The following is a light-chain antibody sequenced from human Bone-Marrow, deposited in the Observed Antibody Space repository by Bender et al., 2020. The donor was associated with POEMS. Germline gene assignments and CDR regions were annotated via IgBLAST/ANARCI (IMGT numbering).Light chain of an antibody. CDR1: SDDVGGYDY. CDR3: VSYTSSGSLYV. J-gene: IGLJ1*01. Sequence: QSDLTQPPSASGSPGQSVTISCTGSSDDVGGYDYVSWYQQHPGAAPKLVIFDVTNRPSGISDRFSASKSGNTASLTISGLQAEDAADYYCVSYTSSGSLYVFGAGTTVTV. V-gene: IGLV2-14*03. CDR2: DVT.